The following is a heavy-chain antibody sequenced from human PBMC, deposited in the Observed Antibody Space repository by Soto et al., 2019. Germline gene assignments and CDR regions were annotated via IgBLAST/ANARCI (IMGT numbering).Heavy chain of an antibody. CDR1: GDSLTSNSYF. CDR3: ARHFSFYYCDY. V-gene: IGHV4-39*01. D-gene: IGHD3-3*02. CDR2: IYYSGTT. J-gene: IGHJ4*02. Sequence: QLQLQESGPGLVKPSETLSLTCTVAGDSLTSNSYFSAWILQPPGKGLEWIGSIYYSGTTYYNPSLNSRVTRSVDRSKNQFALKLSSVTAADTSVSYCARHFSFYYCDYRGQGALVTVSS.